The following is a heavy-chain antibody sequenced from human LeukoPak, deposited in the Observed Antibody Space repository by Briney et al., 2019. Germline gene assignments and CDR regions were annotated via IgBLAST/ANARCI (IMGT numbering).Heavy chain of an antibody. CDR3: ARAPSEGGYYGSGSYYQPPKDY. D-gene: IGHD3-10*01. J-gene: IGHJ4*02. CDR1: GYTFTGYY. Sequence: ASVKVSCKASGYTFTGYYMHWVRQAPGQGLEWMGWINPNSGGTNYAQKFQGRVTMTRDTPISTAYMELSRLRSDDTAVYYCARAPSEGGYYGSGSYYQPPKDYWGQGTLVTVSS. CDR2: INPNSGGT. V-gene: IGHV1-2*02.